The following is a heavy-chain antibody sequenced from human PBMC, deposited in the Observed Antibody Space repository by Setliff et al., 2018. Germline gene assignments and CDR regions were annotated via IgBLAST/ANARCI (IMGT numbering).Heavy chain of an antibody. D-gene: IGHD3-22*01. CDR2: VSYSGST. V-gene: IGHV4-39*01. CDR3: ATYMYRSGYYGQGYYYYMAI. Sequence: SETLSLTCTVSGGSISSGTYSWAWIRQPPGKGLEWIGSVSYSGSTYYNPSLNSRVTISVDTSNNQFSLKLSSVTAADTAVYYCATYMYRSGYYGQGYYYYMAIWGKGTTGTAS. J-gene: IGHJ6*03. CDR1: GGSISSGTYS.